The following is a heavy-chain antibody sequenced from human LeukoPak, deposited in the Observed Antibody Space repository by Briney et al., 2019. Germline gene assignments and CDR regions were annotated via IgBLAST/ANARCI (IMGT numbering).Heavy chain of an antibody. J-gene: IGHJ6*03. CDR3: AREANPKMYYYDSSGYYYYYYYYMDV. CDR1: GFTFSDYY. V-gene: IGHV3-11*01. Sequence: GGSLRLSCAASGFTFSDYYMSWIRLAPGKGLEWVSYISSSGSTIYYADSVKGRFTISRDNAKNSLYLQMNSLRAEDTAVYYCAREANPKMYYYDSSGYYYYYYYYMDVWGKGTTVTVSS. D-gene: IGHD3-22*01. CDR2: ISSSGSTI.